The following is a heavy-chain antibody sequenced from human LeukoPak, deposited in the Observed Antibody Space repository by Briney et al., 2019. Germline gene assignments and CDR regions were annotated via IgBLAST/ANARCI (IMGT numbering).Heavy chain of an antibody. J-gene: IGHJ4*02. CDR2: ISYEGSNQ. CDR3: AKDVRFLEWSLDF. Sequence: GRSLRLSCAASGFSLRNHGMHWVRQAPGRGLEWMAFISYEGSNQYYAESVKGRFPISRDNSKNTMYLQMNSLKTEDTGVYHCAKDVRFLEWSLDFWGQGTQVIVSS. D-gene: IGHD3-3*01. V-gene: IGHV3-30*18. CDR1: GFSLRNHG.